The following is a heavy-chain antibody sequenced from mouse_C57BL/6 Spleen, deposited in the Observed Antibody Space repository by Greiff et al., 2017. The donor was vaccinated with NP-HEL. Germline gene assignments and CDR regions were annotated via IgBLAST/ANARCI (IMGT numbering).Heavy chain of an antibody. J-gene: IGHJ4*01. D-gene: IGHD4-1*01. CDR2: INPSTGGT. CDR3: ARSRAELGRRAMDY. V-gene: IGHV1-42*01. CDR1: GYSFTGYY. Sequence: EVQLQQSGPELVKPGASVKISCKASGYSFTGYYMNWVKQSPEKSLEWIGEINPSTGGTTYNQKFKAKATLTVDKSSSTAYMQLKSLTSEDSAVYYCARSRAELGRRAMDYWGQGTSVTVSS.